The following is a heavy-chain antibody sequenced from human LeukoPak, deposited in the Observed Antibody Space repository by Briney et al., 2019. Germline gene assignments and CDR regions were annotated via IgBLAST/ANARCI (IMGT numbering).Heavy chain of an antibody. CDR1: GFTFSSYA. J-gene: IGHJ4*02. CDR3: AKDRVAMASGSDY. D-gene: IGHD5-18*01. V-gene: IGHV3-23*01. CDR2: ISGSGGST. Sequence: GGTLRLSCAASGFTFSSYAMSWVRQAPGKGLEWVSAISGSGGSTYCADSVKGRFTISRDNSKNTLYLQMNSLRAEDTAVYYCAKDRVAMASGSDYWGQGTLVTVSS.